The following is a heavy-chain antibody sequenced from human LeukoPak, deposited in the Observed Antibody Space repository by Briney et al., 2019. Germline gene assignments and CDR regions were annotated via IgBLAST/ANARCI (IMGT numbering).Heavy chain of an antibody. Sequence: GASVKVSCKASGYTFTGYYMHWVRQAPGQGLEWMGIIDPSGGSTSYAQKFQGRVTMTRDMSTSTAYMELRSLRSDDTAVYYCARGGYYYDSSGYYTSDAFDIWGQGTMVTVSS. V-gene: IGHV1-46*01. CDR1: GYTFTGYY. CDR2: IDPSGGST. CDR3: ARGGYYYDSSGYYTSDAFDI. J-gene: IGHJ3*02. D-gene: IGHD3-22*01.